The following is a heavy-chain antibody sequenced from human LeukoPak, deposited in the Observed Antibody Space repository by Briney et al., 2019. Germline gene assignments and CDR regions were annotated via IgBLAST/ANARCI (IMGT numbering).Heavy chain of an antibody. CDR1: GFTFSSYA. CDR3: AKTLRQQLVNWFDP. Sequence: PGGSLRLSCAASGFTFSSYAMSWVRQAPGKGLEWVLAISGSGGSTYYADSVKGRFTISRDNSKNTLYLQMNSLRAEDTAVYYCAKTLRQQLVNWFDPWGQGTLVTVSS. V-gene: IGHV3-23*01. CDR2: ISGSGGST. D-gene: IGHD6-13*01. J-gene: IGHJ5*02.